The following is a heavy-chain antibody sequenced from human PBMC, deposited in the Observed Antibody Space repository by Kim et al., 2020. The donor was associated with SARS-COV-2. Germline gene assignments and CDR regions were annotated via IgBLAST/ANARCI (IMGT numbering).Heavy chain of an antibody. J-gene: IGHJ4*02. D-gene: IGHD6-13*01. CDR3: ARGIGSSSGGY. CDR2: A. Sequence: ANYAQKCQGRVTITADKSTSTAYMELSSLRSEDTAVYYCARGIGSSSGGYWGQGTLVTVSS. V-gene: IGHV1-69*04.